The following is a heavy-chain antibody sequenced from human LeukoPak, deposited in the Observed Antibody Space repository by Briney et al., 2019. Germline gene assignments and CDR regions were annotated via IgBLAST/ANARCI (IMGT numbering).Heavy chain of an antibody. D-gene: IGHD2-8*01. CDR2: ISGSGGST. V-gene: IGHV3-23*01. Sequence: GGSLRLSCAASGFTFTSYAMSWVRQAPGKGLEWVSAISGSGGSTYYADSVKGRFTISRDNSKNTLYLQMNSLRAEDTAVYYYAKDQYGNIVLMVYAISSGFDYWGQGTLVTVSS. CDR1: GFTFTSYA. J-gene: IGHJ4*02. CDR3: AKDQYGNIVLMVYAISSGFDY.